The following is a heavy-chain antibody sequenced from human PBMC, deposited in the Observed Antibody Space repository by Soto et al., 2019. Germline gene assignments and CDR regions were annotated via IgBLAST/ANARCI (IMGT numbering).Heavy chain of an antibody. CDR1: GFTFVSHW. J-gene: IGHJ4*02. CDR2: IYPGDSDA. V-gene: IGHV5-51*01. CDR3: ARETFIPAADHFDS. D-gene: IGHD6-13*01. Sequence: EVQLVQSGAEVKKPGESLTISCKGSGFTFVSHWIGWVRQVPGKGLEWMGTIYPGDSDARYSPSFQGLVTMSADKSINTVYLRWSSLQASDSGIYFCARETFIPAADHFDSWGLGTPVTVSS.